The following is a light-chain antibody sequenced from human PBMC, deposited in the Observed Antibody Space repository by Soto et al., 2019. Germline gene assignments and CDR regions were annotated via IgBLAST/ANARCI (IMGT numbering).Light chain of an antibody. Sequence: DIPLPQSPSSLSASVGDRVTITCRTSQSVRTYLNWYQQKPGKAPNLLIYSVSNLQSGVPSRFSASGSATDFTLTISSLQTEDFATYYCQQSFSTPWTFGQGTKVE. V-gene: IGKV1-39*01. CDR1: QSVRTY. CDR2: SVS. J-gene: IGKJ1*01. CDR3: QQSFSTPWT.